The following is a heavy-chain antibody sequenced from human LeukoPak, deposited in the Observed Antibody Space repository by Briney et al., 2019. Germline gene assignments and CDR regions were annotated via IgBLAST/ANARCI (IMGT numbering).Heavy chain of an antibody. CDR3: VRDGVGAPPFDY. CDR1: GFTFGSYG. CDR2: IWYDGSNK. Sequence: GGSLRLSCAASGFTFGSYGMHWVRQAPGKGLEWVAVIWYDGSNKYYADSVKGRFTISRDNSKNTLYLQMNSLRAEDTAVYYCVRDGVGAPPFDYWGQGVLVTVSS. V-gene: IGHV3-33*01. J-gene: IGHJ4*02. D-gene: IGHD1-26*01.